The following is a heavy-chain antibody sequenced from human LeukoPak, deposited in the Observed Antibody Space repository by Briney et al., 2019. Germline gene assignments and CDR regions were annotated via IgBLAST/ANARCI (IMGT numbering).Heavy chain of an antibody. CDR1: GGSIRSGDFY. V-gene: IGHV4-30-4*01. J-gene: IGHJ4*02. CDR2: IYYSGST. D-gene: IGHD3-22*01. CDR3: ARVTSSGYQFDY. Sequence: SETLSLTCTVSGGSIRSGDFYWSWIRQPPGKGLEWIGYIYYSGSTNYNPSLKSRVTISKDTSKNQFSLKLSSVTAADTAVYYCARVTSSGYQFDYWGQGTLVTVSS.